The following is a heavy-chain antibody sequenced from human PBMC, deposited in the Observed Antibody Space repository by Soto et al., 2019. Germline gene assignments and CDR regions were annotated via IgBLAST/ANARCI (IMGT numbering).Heavy chain of an antibody. CDR1: GGTFSSYA. J-gene: IGHJ6*02. Sequence: QVQRVQSGAEVKKPGSSVKVSCKASGGTFSSYAISWVRQAPRQGLEWMGGIIPIFGTADYAQKFQGRVTITADESTSTAYVELSSLRSEDTAVYYCAKNPENYYYGMDVWGQGTTVTVSS. CDR3: AKNPENYYYGMDV. CDR2: IIPIFGTA. V-gene: IGHV1-69*12.